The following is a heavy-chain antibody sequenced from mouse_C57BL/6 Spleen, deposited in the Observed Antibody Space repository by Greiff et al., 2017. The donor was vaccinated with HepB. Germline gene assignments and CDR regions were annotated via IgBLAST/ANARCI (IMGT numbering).Heavy chain of an antibody. J-gene: IGHJ3*01. CDR2: IDPSDSYT. CDR3: ARAGAYYSNEGFAY. D-gene: IGHD2-5*01. Sequence: VQLQQPGAELVMPGASVKLSCKASGYTFTSYWMHWVKQRPGQGLEWIGEIDPSDSYTNYNQKFKGKSTLTVDKSSSTAYMQLSSLTSEDSAVYYCARAGAYYSNEGFAYWGQGTLVTVSA. V-gene: IGHV1-69*01. CDR1: GYTFTSYW.